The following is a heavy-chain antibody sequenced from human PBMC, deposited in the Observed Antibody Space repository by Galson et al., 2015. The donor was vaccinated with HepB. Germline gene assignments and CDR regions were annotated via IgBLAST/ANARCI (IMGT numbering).Heavy chain of an antibody. CDR2: IYPGDSET. CDR3: ARFSGPRFINNWFDP. V-gene: IGHV5-51*03. J-gene: IGHJ5*02. CDR1: GYTSADYW. Sequence: QSGAEVKKPGESLKISCKGSGYTSADYWIGWVRQKPGKGLEWMGIIYPGDSETSYSPSFQGQVTMSVDKSISTAYLQWSSLKASDTAMYYCARFSGPRFINNWFDPWGQGTLVTVSS. D-gene: IGHD3-10*01.